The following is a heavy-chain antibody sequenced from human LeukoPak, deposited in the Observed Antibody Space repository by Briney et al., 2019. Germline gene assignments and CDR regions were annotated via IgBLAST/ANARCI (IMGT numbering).Heavy chain of an antibody. CDR3: ARDRGTWNDDGFDY. CDR2: INHSGST. J-gene: IGHJ4*02. Sequence: SETLSLTCSVSGYSISSGYYWGWIRQPPGKGLEWIGSINHSGSTYYSPSLKSRVTIPVDTSKNQFSLKLSSVTAADTAVYYCARDRGTWNDDGFDYWGQGTLVTVSS. V-gene: IGHV4-38-2*02. D-gene: IGHD1-1*01. CDR1: GYSISSGYY.